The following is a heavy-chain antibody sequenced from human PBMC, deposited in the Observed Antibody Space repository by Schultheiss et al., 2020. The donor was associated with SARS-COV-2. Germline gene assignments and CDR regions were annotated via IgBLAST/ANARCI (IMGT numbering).Heavy chain of an antibody. D-gene: IGHD4-17*01. J-gene: IGHJ6*02. CDR1: GGSVSSGSYY. CDR2: IYYSGST. Sequence: SQTLSLTCTVSGGSVSSGSYYWSWIRQPPGKGLEWIGYIYYSGSTNYNPSLKSRVTISVDKSKNQFSLKLSSVTAADTAVYYCARDYGDGYGMDVWGQGTTVTVSS. V-gene: IGHV4-61*01. CDR3: ARDYGDGYGMDV.